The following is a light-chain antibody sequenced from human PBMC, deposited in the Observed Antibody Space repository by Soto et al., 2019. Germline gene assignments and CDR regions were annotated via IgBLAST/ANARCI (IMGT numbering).Light chain of an antibody. J-gene: IGKJ5*01. CDR3: KPRSS. V-gene: IGKV3-11*01. CDR2: DAS. Sequence: EIVLTQSPATLSLSPGERATLSCRASQSVGNYLAWYQQKPGQAPRLLIYDASGRATGFPARFSAGGSGTDFTLTISSLEPEDFGVYYCKPRSSFGKGTRLESK. CDR1: QSVGNY.